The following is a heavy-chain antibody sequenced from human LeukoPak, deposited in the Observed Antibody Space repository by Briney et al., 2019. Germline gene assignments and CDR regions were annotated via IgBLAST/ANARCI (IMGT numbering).Heavy chain of an antibody. CDR2: INPNSGGT. D-gene: IGHD2-2*01. Sequence: ASVKVSCKASGGTFSSYAISWVRQAPGQGLEWMGWINPNSGGTNYAQKFQGRVTMTRDTSISTAYMELSRLRSDDTAVYYCARVPAAIDYWGQGTLVTVSS. V-gene: IGHV1-2*02. J-gene: IGHJ4*02. CDR1: GGTFSSYA. CDR3: ARVPAAIDY.